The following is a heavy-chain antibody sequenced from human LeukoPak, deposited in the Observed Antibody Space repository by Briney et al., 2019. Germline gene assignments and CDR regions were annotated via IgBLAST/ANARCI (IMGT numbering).Heavy chain of an antibody. D-gene: IGHD3-3*01. V-gene: IGHV6-1*01. J-gene: IGHJ4*02. CDR3: AREWSVLAVGYYFDY. CDR2: TYYRSKWYN. CDR1: GDSVSSNSAA. Sequence: SQTLSLTCAISGDSVSSNSAAWNWIRQSPSRGLEWLGRTYYRSKWYNDYAVSVKSRITVSPDTSKNQFSPQLNTVTPEDTAVYYCAREWSVLAVGYYFDYWGQGTLATVSS.